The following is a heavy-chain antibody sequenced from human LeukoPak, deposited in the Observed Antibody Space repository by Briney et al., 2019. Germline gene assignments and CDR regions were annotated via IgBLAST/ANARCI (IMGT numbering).Heavy chain of an antibody. CDR3: ARQWLVQGLVGYYYYGMDV. J-gene: IGHJ6*02. D-gene: IGHD6-19*01. Sequence: ASVKVSCKASGYTFTSYAMNWVRQAPGQGLEWMGWINPNSGGTNYAQKFQGWVTMTRDTSISTAYMELSRLRSDDTAVYYCARQWLVQGLVGYYYYGMDVWGQGTTVTVSS. CDR2: INPNSGGT. V-gene: IGHV1-2*04. CDR1: GYTFTSYA.